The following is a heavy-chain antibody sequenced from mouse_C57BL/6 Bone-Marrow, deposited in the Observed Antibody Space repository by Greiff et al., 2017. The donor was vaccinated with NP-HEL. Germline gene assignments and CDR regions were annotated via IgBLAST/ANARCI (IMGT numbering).Heavy chain of an antibody. V-gene: IGHV1-82*01. CDR2: IYPGDGDT. CDR1: GYAFSSSW. D-gene: IGHD2-5*01. J-gene: IGHJ2*01. CDR3: ARRGSKRNFDY. Sequence: VQLQLSGPELVKPGASVKISCKASGYAFSSSWMNWVKQRPGKGLEWIGRIYPGDGDTNYNGKFKGKATLTADKSSSTAYMQLSSLTSEDAAVDFCARRGSKRNFDYWGQGTTLTVSS.